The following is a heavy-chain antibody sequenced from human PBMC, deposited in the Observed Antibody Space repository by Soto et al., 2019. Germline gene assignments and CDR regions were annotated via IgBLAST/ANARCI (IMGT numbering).Heavy chain of an antibody. D-gene: IGHD3-10*01. CDR1: GFSISIDNV. V-gene: IGHV4-4*02. CDR3: ARASASSMLRGVIIN. CDR2: MYHSGNT. J-gene: IGHJ4*02. Sequence: SATLSLTCSFSGFSISIDNVWSLFRQPPGKGLEWIGEMYHSGNTNYNPSLKSRVTISVDKSKNQFSMKMTSVTAADTALYYCARASASSMLRGVIINWGQGTQVTVSS.